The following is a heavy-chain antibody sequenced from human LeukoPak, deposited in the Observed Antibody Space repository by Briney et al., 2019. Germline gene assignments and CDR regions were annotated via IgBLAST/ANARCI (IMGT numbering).Heavy chain of an antibody. CDR1: GYTFTSYD. CDR3: ARATGGAAAMDV. Sequence: ASVKVSCKASGYTFTSYDINWVRQATGQGLEWMGWMNPNSGNTGYAQKFQGRVTITRNTSISTAYMELSSLRSEDTAVYYCARATGGAAAMDVWGKGTTVTVSS. D-gene: IGHD3-16*01. V-gene: IGHV1-8*03. CDR2: MNPNSGNT. J-gene: IGHJ6*03.